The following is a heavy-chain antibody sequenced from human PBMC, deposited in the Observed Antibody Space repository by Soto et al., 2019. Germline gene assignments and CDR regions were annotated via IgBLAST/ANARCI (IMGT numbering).Heavy chain of an antibody. CDR1: YGSISSGGYS. V-gene: IGHV4-30-2*01. Sequence: SEALSLTCSVSYGSISSGGYSLSWIRQPPGKGLEWIGYIYHSGSTYYNPSLKSRVTISVDRSKNQFSLKLSSVTAADTAVYYCARVPGPWGQGTLVTVSS. CDR2: IYHSGST. CDR3: ARVPGP. J-gene: IGHJ5*02.